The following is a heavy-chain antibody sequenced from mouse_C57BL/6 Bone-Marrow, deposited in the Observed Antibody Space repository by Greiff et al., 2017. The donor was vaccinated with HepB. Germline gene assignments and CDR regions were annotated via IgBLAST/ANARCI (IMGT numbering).Heavy chain of an antibody. V-gene: IGHV1-15*01. D-gene: IGHD1-1*01. CDR1: GYTFTDYE. Sequence: QVQLQQSGAELVRPGASVTLSCKASGYTFTDYEMHWVKQTPVHGLEWIGAIDPETGGTAYNQKFKGKAILTADNSSSTAYMELRSLTSEDSAGYYCTIITTVVATGNWYFDVWGTGTTVTVSS. CDR2: IDPETGGT. CDR3: TIITTVVATGNWYFDV. J-gene: IGHJ1*03.